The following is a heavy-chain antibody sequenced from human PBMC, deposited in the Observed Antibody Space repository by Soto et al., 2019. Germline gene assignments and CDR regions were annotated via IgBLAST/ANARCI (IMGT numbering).Heavy chain of an antibody. V-gene: IGHV3-30*18. D-gene: IGHD2-15*01. CDR3: AKDCSGGSCYIFDY. J-gene: IGHJ4*02. CDR2: ISYDGSNK. CDR1: GFTFSSYG. Sequence: VQLVESGGGVVQPGRSLRLSCAASGFTFSSYGMHWVRQAPGKGLEWVAVISYDGSNKYYADSVKGRFTISRDNSKNTLYLQMNSLRAEDTAVYYCAKDCSGGSCYIFDYWGQGTLVTVSS.